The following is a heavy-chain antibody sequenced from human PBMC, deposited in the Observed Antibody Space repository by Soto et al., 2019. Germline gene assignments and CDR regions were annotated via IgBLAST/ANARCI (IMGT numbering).Heavy chain of an antibody. CDR2: INPSGGST. V-gene: IGHV1-46*01. J-gene: IGHJ4*02. CDR1: GYTFTSYY. D-gene: IGHD3-10*01. CDR3: ARDGYLYYGSGSYYGD. Sequence: GASVKVSCKASGYTFTSYYMHWVRQAPGQGLEWMGIINPSGGSTSYAQKFQGRVTMTRDTSTSTVYMELSSLRSEDTAVYYCARDGYLYYGSGSYYGDWGQGTRVTVSS.